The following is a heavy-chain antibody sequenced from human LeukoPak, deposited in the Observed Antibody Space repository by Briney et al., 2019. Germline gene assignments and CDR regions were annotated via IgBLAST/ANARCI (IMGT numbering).Heavy chain of an antibody. D-gene: IGHD1-1*01. CDR3: ARELNCDCYGMDV. J-gene: IGHJ6*01. CDR2: IYSGGNK. Sequence: GGSLRLSCAASGFTVSSNYMSWVRQAQGKGMEWVSAIYSGGNKYYAESVKGRFTNAKDNSKNTLYHQMNSLRAEDTAVYYCARELNCDCYGMDVWGQGGKVTVCS. CDR1: GFTVSSNY. V-gene: IGHV3-66*01.